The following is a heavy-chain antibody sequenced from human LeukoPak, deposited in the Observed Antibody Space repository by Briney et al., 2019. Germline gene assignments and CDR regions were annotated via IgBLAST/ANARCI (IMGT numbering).Heavy chain of an antibody. J-gene: IGHJ4*02. CDR2: IYWDDDK. D-gene: IGHD3-3*01. CDR3: AHVYVIGKTYYDFWSGYYFDY. V-gene: IGHV2-5*02. Sequence: SGPTLVKPTQTLTLTCTFSGFSLSTSGVGVGWIRQPPGKALEWLALIYWDDDKRYSPSLKSRLTITKDTSKNQVVLTMTNMDPVDPATYYCAHVYVIGKTYYDFWSGYYFDYWGQGTLVTVSS. CDR1: GFSLSTSGVG.